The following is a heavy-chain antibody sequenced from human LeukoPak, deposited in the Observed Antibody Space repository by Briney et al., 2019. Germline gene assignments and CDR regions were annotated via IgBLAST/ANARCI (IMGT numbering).Heavy chain of an antibody. CDR2: INSDGSST. V-gene: IGHV3-74*01. CDR3: ARLEPPLNYFDY. Sequence: GGSLRLSCAASGFTFSSYWMHWVRQAPGKGLVWVSRINSDGSSTTYADSVKGRFTISRDNAKNTLYLQMNSLRAEDTAVYYCARLEPPLNYFDYWGQGTLVTVSS. J-gene: IGHJ4*02. D-gene: IGHD1-14*01. CDR1: GFTFSSYW.